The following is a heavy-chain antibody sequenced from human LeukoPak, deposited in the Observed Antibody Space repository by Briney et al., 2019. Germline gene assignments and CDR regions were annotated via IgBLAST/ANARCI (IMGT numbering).Heavy chain of an antibody. D-gene: IGHD2-2*01. CDR3: ARAGIVIVPAEGD. CDR2: INPNSGGT. V-gene: IGHV1-2*02. J-gene: IGHJ4*02. CDR1: GYTFTDFY. Sequence: ASVKVSCKASGYTFTDFYMHWVRQAPGQGLEWMGWINPNSGGTNYAQKFPGRVTVTRDTSIRTAYMELSRLTSDDTAVYYCARAGIVIVPAEGDWGQGTLVTVSS.